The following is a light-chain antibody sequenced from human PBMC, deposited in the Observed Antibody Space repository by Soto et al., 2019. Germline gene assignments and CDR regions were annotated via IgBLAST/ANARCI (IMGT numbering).Light chain of an antibody. CDR2: DAS. CDR1: QSISRW. Sequence: DIQMTQSPSTLSASVGDTVTITCRASQSISRWLAWYQQKPGKAPKILISDASILENGVPSRFSGSGSGTDFTLTISCLQSEDFATYYCQQYYSYRSITFGQGTRLEI. J-gene: IGKJ5*01. CDR3: QQYYSYRSIT. V-gene: IGKV1-5*01.